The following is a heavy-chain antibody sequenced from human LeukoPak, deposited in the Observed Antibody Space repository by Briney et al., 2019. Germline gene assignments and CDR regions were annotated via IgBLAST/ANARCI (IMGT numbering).Heavy chain of an antibody. J-gene: IGHJ6*02. V-gene: IGHV4-61*01. CDR2: ISYRGST. CDR1: GGSVTSGSYY. D-gene: IGHD3-10*01. CDR3: ARNMVRGANYYYGMDV. Sequence: SETLSLTCSVSGGSVTSGSYYWSWIRQPPGKGLEWIGYISYRGSTNYNPSLKSRVTISVDTSKNQFSLKLSSVTAADTAVYYCARNMVRGANYYYGMDVWGQGTTVTVSS.